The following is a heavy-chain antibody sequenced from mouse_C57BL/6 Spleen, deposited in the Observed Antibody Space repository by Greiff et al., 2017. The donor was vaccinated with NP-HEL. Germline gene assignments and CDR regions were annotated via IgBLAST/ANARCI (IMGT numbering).Heavy chain of an antibody. J-gene: IGHJ2*01. Sequence: EVQGVESGGGLVKPGGSLKLSCAASGFTFSSYTMSWVRQTPEKRLEWVATISGGGGNTYYPDSVKGRFTISRDNAKNTLYLQMSSLRSEDTALYYCARRVEYYLDYWGQGTTLTVSS. CDR1: GFTFSSYT. CDR3: ARRVEYYLDY. CDR2: ISGGGGNT. D-gene: IGHD1-1*02. V-gene: IGHV5-9*01.